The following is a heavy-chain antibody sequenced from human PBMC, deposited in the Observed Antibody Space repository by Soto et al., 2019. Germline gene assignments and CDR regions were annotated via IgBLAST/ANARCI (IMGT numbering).Heavy chain of an antibody. J-gene: IGHJ4*02. CDR1: GFTFDDNA. CDR3: AISQDRGGRTTFIY. V-gene: IGHV3-9*01. D-gene: IGHD3-16*01. CDR2: INWKSDI. Sequence: GGSLRLSCAVSGFTFDDNAMHWVRQAPEKGLEWVSGINWKSDIDYADSVRGRFTISRDNAENSPYLQMNSLRAEDTALYYCAISQDRGGRTTFIYWGQGTQVTVSS.